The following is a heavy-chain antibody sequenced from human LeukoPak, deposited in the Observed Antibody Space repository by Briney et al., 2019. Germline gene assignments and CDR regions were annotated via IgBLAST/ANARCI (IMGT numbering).Heavy chain of an antibody. CDR3: ARGGDYVWGSYRPSDAFDI. V-gene: IGHV5-51*01. J-gene: IGHJ3*02. CDR1: GYSFTSYW. Sequence: GESLKISCKGSGYSFTSYWIGWVRQMPGKGLEWMGIIYPGDSDTRYSPSFQGQVTISADKSISTAYLQWSSLKASDTAMYYCARGGDYVWGSYRPSDAFDIWGQGTMVTVSS. CDR2: IYPGDSDT. D-gene: IGHD3-16*02.